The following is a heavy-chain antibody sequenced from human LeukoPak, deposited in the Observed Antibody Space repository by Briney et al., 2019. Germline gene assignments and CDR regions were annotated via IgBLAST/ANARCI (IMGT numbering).Heavy chain of an antibody. V-gene: IGHV3-73*01. Sequence: GGSLRLSYAASGFTFNDSAIHWVRQASGKGLEWVGRIRGKGYSDPPAYAASVKGRFTISRDDSKSTAYLQMNSLKAEDTAVYSCTVPQSGAKWFVPSGPRTLVTVSS. CDR2: IRGKGYSDPP. J-gene: IGHJ5*02. CDR3: TVPQSGAKWFVP. D-gene: IGHD1-26*01. CDR1: GFTFNDSA.